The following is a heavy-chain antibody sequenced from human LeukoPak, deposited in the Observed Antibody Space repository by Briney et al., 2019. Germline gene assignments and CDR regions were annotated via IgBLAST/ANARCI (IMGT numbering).Heavy chain of an antibody. CDR1: GYSFTSYW. J-gene: IGHJ4*02. D-gene: IGHD3-10*01. CDR3: ARLVEPAANPLWFGELLQGAGGDY. V-gene: IGHV5-51*01. CDR2: IYPGDSDT. Sequence: LGESLKISCKGSGYSFTSYWIGWVRQMPGKGLEWMGIIYPGDSDTRYSPSFQDQVTISADKSISTAYLQWSSLKASDTAMYYCARLVEPAANPLWFGELLQGAGGDYWGQGTLVTVSS.